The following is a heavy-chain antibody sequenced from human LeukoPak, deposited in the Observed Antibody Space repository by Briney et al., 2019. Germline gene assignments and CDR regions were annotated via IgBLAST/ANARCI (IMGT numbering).Heavy chain of an antibody. Sequence: ASVKVSCKASGGTFRSYAISWVRQAPGQGLEWMGWINPNSGGTNYAQKFQGRVTMTRDTSISTAYMELSRLRSDDTAVYYCARVYYDSSGYYRKYYFDYWGQGTLVTVSS. J-gene: IGHJ4*02. CDR1: GGTFRSYA. D-gene: IGHD3-22*01. V-gene: IGHV1-2*02. CDR2: INPNSGGT. CDR3: ARVYYDSSGYYRKYYFDY.